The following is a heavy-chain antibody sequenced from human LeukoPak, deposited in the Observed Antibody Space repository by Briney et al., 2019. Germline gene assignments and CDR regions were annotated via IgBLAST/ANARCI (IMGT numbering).Heavy chain of an antibody. CDR3: ARATRLAYGGNSYYFDY. V-gene: IGHV4-59*01. CDR2: IYYSGST. D-gene: IGHD4-23*01. CDR1: GGSISSYH. Sequence: SETLSLTCTVSGGSISSYHWSWIRQPPGKGLEWIGYIYYSGSTNYNPSLKSRVTISVDTSKNQFSLKLSSVTAADTAVYYCARATRLAYGGNSYYFDYWGQGTLVTVSS. J-gene: IGHJ4*02.